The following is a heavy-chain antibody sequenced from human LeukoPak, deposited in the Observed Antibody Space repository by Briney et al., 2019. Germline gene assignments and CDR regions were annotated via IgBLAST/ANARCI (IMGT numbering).Heavy chain of an antibody. CDR2: MNPENGNT. D-gene: IGHD6-19*01. CDR3: ARRYAGGWTDY. J-gene: IGHJ4*02. CDR1: GNTFTSND. Sequence: ASVKVSCKASGNTFTSNDINWVRQATGQGLEWMGWMNPENGNTGYAEKFQGRVTMTRGTSINTAYMELSSLGSDDTAVYYCARRYAGGWTDYWGQGTLVTVSS. V-gene: IGHV1-8*01.